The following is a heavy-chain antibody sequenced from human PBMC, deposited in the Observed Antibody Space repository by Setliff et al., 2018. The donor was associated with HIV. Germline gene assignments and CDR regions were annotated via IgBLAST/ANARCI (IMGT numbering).Heavy chain of an antibody. V-gene: IGHV4-31*03. D-gene: IGHD3-10*01. Sequence: SETLSLTCTVSGGSISSSTYYWGWIRQPPGKGLEWIGYIYYSGSTYYNPSLKSRVTISVDTSKNQFSLKLSSVTAADTAVYYCARNPLAFGELLPYYFDYWGQGTLVTVTS. CDR3: ARNPLAFGELLPYYFDY. CDR2: IYYSGST. CDR1: GGSISSSTYY. J-gene: IGHJ4*02.